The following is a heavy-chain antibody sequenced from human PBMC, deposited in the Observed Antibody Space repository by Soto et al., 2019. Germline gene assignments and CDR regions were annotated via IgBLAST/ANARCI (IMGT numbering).Heavy chain of an antibody. J-gene: IGHJ6*03. CDR2: ISVYNGNT. Sequence: QVQLVQSGAEVKKPGASVKVSCKASGYTFSTYGISWVRQAPGQGLEWMGWISVYNGNTKYAQKLQGRVTMTADTSTSTAYMELRSLRSDDTAVYYCARSPNYFYYMDVWGKATTLTVSS. V-gene: IGHV1-18*01. CDR1: GYTFSTYG. CDR3: ARSPNYFYYMDV.